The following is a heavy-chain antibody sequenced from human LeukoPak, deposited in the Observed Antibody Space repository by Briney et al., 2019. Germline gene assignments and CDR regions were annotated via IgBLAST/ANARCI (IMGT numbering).Heavy chain of an antibody. J-gene: IGHJ4*02. CDR3: ARGLGGSGSYFLTFDY. V-gene: IGHV1-18*01. CDR1: GYTFTSYS. Sequence: ASVKVSFKASGYTFTSYSINWVRQAPGQGLEWMGSISAYNGNTKYAQKVQGRVTMTTDTSTSTAYMELRSLRSDDTAVYYCARGLGGSGSYFLTFDYWGQGTLVTVSS. CDR2: ISAYNGNT. D-gene: IGHD1-26*01.